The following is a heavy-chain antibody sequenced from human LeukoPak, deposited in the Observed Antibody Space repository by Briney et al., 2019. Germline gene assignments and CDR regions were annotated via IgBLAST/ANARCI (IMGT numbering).Heavy chain of an antibody. J-gene: IGHJ4*02. Sequence: ASVKVSCKASGHTFTGYYMHWVRQAPGQGLEWMGWINPNSGGTNYAQKFQGRVTMTRDTSISTAYMELSRLRSDDTAVYYCARGYCSGGSCYFFAYWGQGTLVTVSS. CDR1: GHTFTGYY. D-gene: IGHD2-15*01. CDR2: INPNSGGT. V-gene: IGHV1-2*02. CDR3: ARGYCSGGSCYFFAY.